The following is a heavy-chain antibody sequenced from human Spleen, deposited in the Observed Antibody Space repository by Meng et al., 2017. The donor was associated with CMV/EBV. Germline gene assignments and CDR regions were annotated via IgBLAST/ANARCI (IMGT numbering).Heavy chain of an antibody. V-gene: IGHV1-69*05. CDR1: RGTFSSYA. J-gene: IGHJ6*02. D-gene: IGHD3-10*01. CDR2: IIPIFGTA. Sequence: SVKVSCKASRGTFSSYAISWVRQAPGQGLEWMGGIIPIFGTANYAQKFQGRVTITTDESTKTAYMELSSLRSEDTAVYYCARDRVLGDGMDVWGQGTTVTVSS. CDR3: ARDRVLGDGMDV.